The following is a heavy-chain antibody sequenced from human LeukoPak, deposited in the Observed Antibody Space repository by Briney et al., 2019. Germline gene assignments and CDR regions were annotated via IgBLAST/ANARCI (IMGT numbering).Heavy chain of an antibody. D-gene: IGHD4-17*01. CDR2: IWYDGSNK. J-gene: IGHJ4*02. CDR1: GFTFSSYG. CDR3: ARDLAMTTVTTFRY. V-gene: IGHV3-33*01. Sequence: PGGSLRLSCAASGFTFSSYGMHWVRQAPGKGLEWVAVIWYDGSNKYYADSVRGRFTISRDNSKNTLYLQMNSLRAEDTAVYYCARDLAMTTVTTFRYWGQGTLVTVSS.